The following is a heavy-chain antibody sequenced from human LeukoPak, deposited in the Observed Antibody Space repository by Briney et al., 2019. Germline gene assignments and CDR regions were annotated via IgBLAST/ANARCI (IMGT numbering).Heavy chain of an antibody. Sequence: SQSLSLTCALSGDSVSSNIAGWNWVRQSGSRGLEWLGRTYYRSSSYNDYEVSVKTRLTINPNTSKNHFSLQLTSVTPEDTAVYYCARNQDGFDVWGQGTTVTVSS. J-gene: IGHJ6*02. CDR2: TYYRSSSYN. V-gene: IGHV6-1*01. CDR3: ARNQDGFDV. CDR1: GDSVSSNIAG.